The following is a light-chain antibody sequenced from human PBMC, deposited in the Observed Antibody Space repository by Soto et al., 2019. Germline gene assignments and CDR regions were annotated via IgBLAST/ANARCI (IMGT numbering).Light chain of an antibody. CDR3: SSHAGSKNVV. Sequence: QSALTQPPSASGSPGQSVTISCTGTSSDVGGYNYVSWYQHHPGKAPKLMIYEVSKRPSGVPARFSGSKSGNTASLTVSGLQAEDEADYYCSSHAGSKNVVFGGGTKLTVL. J-gene: IGLJ2*01. CDR1: SSDVGGYNY. CDR2: EVS. V-gene: IGLV2-8*01.